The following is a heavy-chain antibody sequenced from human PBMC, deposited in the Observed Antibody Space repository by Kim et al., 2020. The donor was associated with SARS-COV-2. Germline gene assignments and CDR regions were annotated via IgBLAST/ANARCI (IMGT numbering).Heavy chain of an antibody. Sequence: NYAQKFQGRVTITADKSTSTAYMELSSLRSEDTAVYYCATPCRGGSNEDYWGQGTLVTVSS. CDR3: ATPCRGGSNEDY. V-gene: IGHV1-69*02. J-gene: IGHJ4*02. D-gene: IGHD2-15*01.